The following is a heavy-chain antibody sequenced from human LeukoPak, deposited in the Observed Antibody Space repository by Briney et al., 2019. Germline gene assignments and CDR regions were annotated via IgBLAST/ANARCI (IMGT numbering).Heavy chain of an antibody. Sequence: GGSLRLSCAASGFTFSYYSMNWVRQAPGKGLEWVSYFSTRSSTISYADSVKGRFTISRDNAKNSLYLQMNSLRDEDTAVYYCASHDYGGNSGDNWGQGTLVTVSS. CDR3: ASHDYGGNSGDN. CDR2: FSTRSSTI. J-gene: IGHJ4*02. V-gene: IGHV3-48*02. CDR1: GFTFSYYS. D-gene: IGHD4-23*01.